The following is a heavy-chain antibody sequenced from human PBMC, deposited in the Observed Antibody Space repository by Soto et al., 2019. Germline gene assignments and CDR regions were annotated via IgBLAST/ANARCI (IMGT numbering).Heavy chain of an antibody. J-gene: IGHJ3*02. CDR3: ARAPPNYASSGYDAFDI. V-gene: IGHV4-59*01. D-gene: IGHD3-22*01. CDR2: IYYSGST. CDR1: GGSISSYY. Sequence: SETLSLTCTVSGGSISSYYWSWIRQPPGKGLEWIGYIYYSGSTNYNPSLKSRVTISVDTSKNQLSLKLSSVTAADTAVYYCARAPPNYASSGYDAFDIWGQGTMVTVSS.